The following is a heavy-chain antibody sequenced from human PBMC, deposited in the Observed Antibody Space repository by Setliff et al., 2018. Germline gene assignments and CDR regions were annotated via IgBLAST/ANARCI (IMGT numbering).Heavy chain of an antibody. CDR3: ARHEFVGGYYGSVTYRHFDY. CDR2: IYYTGTA. J-gene: IGHJ4*02. D-gene: IGHD3-10*01. CDR1: GDSISGDY. V-gene: IGHV4-59*04. Sequence: SETLSLTCTVSGDSISGDYWSWIRQPPGKGLEWIGSIYYTGTAYYNPSLKSRVTISVDTSKNQFSLQVTSLAATDTALYFCARHEFVGGYYGSVTYRHFDYWGQGILVTVSS.